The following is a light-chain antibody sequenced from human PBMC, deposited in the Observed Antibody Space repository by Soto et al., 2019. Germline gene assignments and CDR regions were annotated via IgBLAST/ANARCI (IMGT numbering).Light chain of an antibody. J-gene: IGKJ5*01. CDR1: QGISSY. CDR3: QGLNDYPIT. V-gene: IGKV1-9*01. CDR2: AAS. Sequence: DIQLTQSPSFLSASVGDRVTITCRASQGISSYLAWYQQKPGKAPKFLIYAASPLQSGVPSRFSGSGSGTEFTLTISSLQPEDFATYYCQGLNDYPITFGQGTRLEIK.